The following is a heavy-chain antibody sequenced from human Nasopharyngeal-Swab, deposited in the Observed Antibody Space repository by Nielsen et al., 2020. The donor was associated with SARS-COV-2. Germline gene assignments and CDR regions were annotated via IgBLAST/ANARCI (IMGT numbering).Heavy chain of an antibody. V-gene: IGHV3-9*01. Sequence: SLKISCAASGFTFDDYAMHWVRHAPGKGLEWVSGLSWNSGSIGYADSVKGRFTISRDNAKNSLYLQMNSLRAEDTALYYCAKDMEEQWVGAVDYWGQGTLVTVSS. CDR1: GFTFDDYA. J-gene: IGHJ4*02. CDR3: AKDMEEQWVGAVDY. D-gene: IGHD6-19*01. CDR2: LSWNSGSI.